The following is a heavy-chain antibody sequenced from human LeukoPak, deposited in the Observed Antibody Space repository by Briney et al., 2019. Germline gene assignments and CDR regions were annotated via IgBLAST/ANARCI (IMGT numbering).Heavy chain of an antibody. Sequence: PSETLSLTCTVSGGSISSYYWSWIRQPPGKGLEWIGYFSYSGSTNYNPSLKSRVTISIDTSKNQFSLKLSSVTAADTAVYYCARSDYYGSGRGSFDVWSQGTTVTVSS. CDR1: GGSISSYY. D-gene: IGHD3-10*01. J-gene: IGHJ6*02. CDR3: ARSDYYGSGRGSFDV. CDR2: FSYSGST. V-gene: IGHV4-59*08.